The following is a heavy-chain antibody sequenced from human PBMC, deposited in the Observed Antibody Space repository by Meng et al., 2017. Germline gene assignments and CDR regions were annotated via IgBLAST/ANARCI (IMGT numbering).Heavy chain of an antibody. V-gene: IGHV3-33*08. CDR1: GVTFSGSD. J-gene: IGHJ4*02. CDR2: IWYDGSNK. Sequence: GESLKISCAVSGVTFSGSDIHWVRQAPGKGLEWVAVIWYDGSNKYYADSVKGRFTISRDNSKNTLYLQMNSLRAEDTAVYYCARDPLLDYWGQGTLVTVSS. CDR3: ARDPLLDY.